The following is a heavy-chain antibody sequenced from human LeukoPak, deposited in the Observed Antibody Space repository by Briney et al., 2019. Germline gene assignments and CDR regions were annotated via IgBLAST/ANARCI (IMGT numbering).Heavy chain of an antibody. Sequence: GGSLRLSCAASGFTFSSYAMSWVRQAPGKGLEWVSAISGSGGSTYYADSVKGRFTISRDNPKNTLYLQMNSLRAEDTAVYYCAGPVGASLNDYWGRGTLVTVSS. CDR1: GFTFSSYA. V-gene: IGHV3-23*01. J-gene: IGHJ4*02. CDR2: ISGSGGST. CDR3: AGPVGASLNDY. D-gene: IGHD1-26*01.